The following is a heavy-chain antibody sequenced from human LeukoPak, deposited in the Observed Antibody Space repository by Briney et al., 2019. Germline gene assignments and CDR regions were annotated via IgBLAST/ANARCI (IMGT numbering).Heavy chain of an antibody. J-gene: IGHJ4*02. Sequence: PSETLSLTCTVSTDSISSGNYYWGWVRQSPGQGLEWIGSIVSGGSTYHNPSLKSRVTMSIDTSNNQFSLKLSFVTAADTAVYYCARVKYSYGYSDYWGQGTLVTVSS. CDR1: TDSISSGNYY. CDR2: IVSGGST. V-gene: IGHV4-39*07. D-gene: IGHD5-18*01. CDR3: ARVKYSYGYSDY.